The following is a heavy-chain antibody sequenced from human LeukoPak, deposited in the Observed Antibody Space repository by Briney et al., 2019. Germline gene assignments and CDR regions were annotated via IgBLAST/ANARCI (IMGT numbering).Heavy chain of an antibody. CDR1: GFTFSSYE. V-gene: IGHV3-48*03. D-gene: IGHD3-10*01. Sequence: GGSLRLSCAASGFTFSSYEMNWVRQAPGRGLEWVSYISSSGSTIYYADSVKGRFTISRDNAKNSLHLQMASLRDEDTAVYYCARDPDYYGSGTYFNHYFDNWGQRTLVTVSS. CDR2: ISSSGSTI. J-gene: IGHJ4*02. CDR3: ARDPDYYGSGTYFNHYFDN.